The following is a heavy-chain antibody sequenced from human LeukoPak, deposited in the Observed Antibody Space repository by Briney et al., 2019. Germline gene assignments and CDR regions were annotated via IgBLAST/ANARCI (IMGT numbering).Heavy chain of an antibody. D-gene: IGHD3-3*01. V-gene: IGHV3-7*01. J-gene: IGHJ4*02. Sequence: PGGSLRLSCAASGFTFSDYWMTWVRQAPGKGLEWVANIKQDGSIIWYVDSVKGRFTISRDNAKNSLYLQMNSLRAEDTAVYYCARGGDFWSGSYFDYWGQGTLVTVSS. CDR3: ARGGDFWSGSYFDY. CDR1: GFTFSDYW. CDR2: IKQDGSII.